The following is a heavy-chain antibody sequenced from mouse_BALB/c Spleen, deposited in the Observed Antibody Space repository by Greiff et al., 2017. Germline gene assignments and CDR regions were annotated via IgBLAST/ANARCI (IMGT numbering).Heavy chain of an antibody. CDR1: GFTFSDYY. Sequence: EVQVVESGGGLVKPGGSLKLSCAASGFTFSDYYMYWVRQTPEKRLEWVATISDGGSYTYYPDSVKGRFTISRDNDKNNLYLQMSSLKSEDTAMYYCARAQDYYGAMDYWGQGTSVTVSS. CDR2: ISDGGSYT. CDR3: ARAQDYYGAMDY. J-gene: IGHJ4*01. V-gene: IGHV5-4*02. D-gene: IGHD1-1*01.